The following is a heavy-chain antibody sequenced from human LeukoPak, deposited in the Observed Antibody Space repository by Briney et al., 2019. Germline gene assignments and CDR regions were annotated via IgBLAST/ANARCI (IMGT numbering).Heavy chain of an antibody. CDR2: IYYSGST. D-gene: IGHD3-10*01. CDR3: ARALRYYGSGSYYNVNWFDP. J-gene: IGHJ5*02. CDR1: GGSISSYY. V-gene: IGHV4-59*01. Sequence: KSSETLSLTCTVSGGSISSYYWSWIRQPPGMGLEWIGYIYYSGSTNYNLSLKSRVTISVDTSKNQFSLKLSPVTAADTAVYYCARALRYYGSGSYYNVNWFDPWGQGTLVTVSS.